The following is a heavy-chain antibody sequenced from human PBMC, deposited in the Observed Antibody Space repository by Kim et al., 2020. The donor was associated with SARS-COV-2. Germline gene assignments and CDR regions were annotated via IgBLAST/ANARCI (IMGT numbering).Heavy chain of an antibody. Sequence: SLRLSFSASFFTFLLYSMLFFLPSPVNFLSLVSAISFSGGSTYYADSVKGRFTISRDNSKNTLYLQMNSLRAEDTAVYYCAKDSGDGYNSDAFDIWGQGTMVTVSS. CDR1: FFTFLLYS. CDR2: ISFSGGST. CDR3: AKDSGDGYNSDAFDI. V-gene: IGHV3-23*01. J-gene: IGHJ3*02. D-gene: IGHD5-12*01.